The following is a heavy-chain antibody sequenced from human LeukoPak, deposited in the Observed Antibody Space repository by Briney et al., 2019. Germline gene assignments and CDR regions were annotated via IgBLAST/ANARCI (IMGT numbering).Heavy chain of an antibody. CDR2: ISPDGSNT. V-gene: IGHV3-30*18. Sequence: GGSLRLSCAASGFTFSHYGMHWVRQAPGKGLEWVALISPDGSNTYHADSLKGRFTISRDNSKNTVYLQLNSLRVEDTAVYFCAKDYGGVSNYWGQGTLVTVSS. CDR1: GFTFSHYG. J-gene: IGHJ4*02. CDR3: AKDYGGVSNY. D-gene: IGHD3-16*01.